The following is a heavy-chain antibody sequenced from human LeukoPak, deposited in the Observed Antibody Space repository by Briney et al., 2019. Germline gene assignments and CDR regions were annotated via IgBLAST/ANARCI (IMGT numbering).Heavy chain of an antibody. D-gene: IGHD6-6*01. Sequence: ASVKVSSKASGYTFTSYYMHWVRQAPGQGLEWMGIINPSGGSTSYAQKFQGRVTMTRGTSTSTVYMELNSLRSEDTAVYYCARGRSIAARPGYFQHWGQGTLVTVSS. CDR1: GYTFTSYY. J-gene: IGHJ1*01. V-gene: IGHV1-46*01. CDR3: ARGRSIAARPGYFQH. CDR2: INPSGGST.